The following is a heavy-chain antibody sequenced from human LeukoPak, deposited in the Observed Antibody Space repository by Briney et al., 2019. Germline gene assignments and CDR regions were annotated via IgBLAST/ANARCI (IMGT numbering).Heavy chain of an antibody. CDR1: GFTFSSYG. V-gene: IGHV3-33*01. J-gene: IGHJ4*02. CDR3: AREPGSYLDSYFDY. D-gene: IGHD1-26*01. Sequence: GGSLRLSCAASGFTFSSYGMHWVRQAPGKGLEWVAVIWYDGSNIYYADSVKGRFTISRDNSKNTLYLQMNSLRAEDTAVYYCAREPGSYLDSYFDYWGQGTLVTVSS. CDR2: IWYDGSNI.